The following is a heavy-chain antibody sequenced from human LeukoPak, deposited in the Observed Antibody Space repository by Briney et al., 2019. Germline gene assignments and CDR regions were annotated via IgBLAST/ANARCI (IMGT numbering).Heavy chain of an antibody. J-gene: IGHJ4*02. Sequence: GGSLRLSCAASGFTFGNYWMHWVRQAPGEGLVWVLRVSVDGSHASYADSVKGRFTISRDNAKNTLYLQMNSLRAEDTAVFYCGRGISGVPPAIDCWGQGTLVTVSS. D-gene: IGHD2-8*01. V-gene: IGHV3-74*01. CDR3: GRGISGVPPAIDC. CDR2: VSVDGSHA. CDR1: GFTFGNYW.